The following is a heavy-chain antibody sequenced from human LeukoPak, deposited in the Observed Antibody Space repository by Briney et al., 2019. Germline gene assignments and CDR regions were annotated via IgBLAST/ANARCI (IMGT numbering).Heavy chain of an antibody. CDR1: GYTFNSYD. CDR3: AREPGDGGYDNFDY. Sequence: GASVKVSCKASGYTFNSYDISWVRQAPGQGLGWMAWISTYNGNTNYALKVQGRATMTTDTSTSTAYMELRSLRSDDTAVYYCAREPGDGGYDNFDYWGQGTLVTVSS. CDR2: ISTYNGNT. D-gene: IGHD5-12*01. J-gene: IGHJ4*02. V-gene: IGHV1-18*01.